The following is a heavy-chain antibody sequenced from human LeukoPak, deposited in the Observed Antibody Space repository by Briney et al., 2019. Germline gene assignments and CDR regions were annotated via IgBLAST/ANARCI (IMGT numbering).Heavy chain of an antibody. J-gene: IGHJ5*02. D-gene: IGHD3-22*01. CDR1: GESLNSYY. CDR3: ARGRNTRNYYDSSGSFVFDP. CDR2: IYESGTT. V-gene: IGHV4-34*01. Sequence: SETLSLTCAVYGESLNSYYWSWVRQPPGEGLEWIGEIYESGTTKYNPSLKSRVTISMVPSRQQFSLSLNSVTAADTAVYYCARGRNTRNYYDSSGSFVFDPWGQGTLVTVSS.